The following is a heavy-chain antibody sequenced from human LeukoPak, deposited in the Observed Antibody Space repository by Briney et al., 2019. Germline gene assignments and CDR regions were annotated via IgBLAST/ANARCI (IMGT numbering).Heavy chain of an antibody. CDR3: ARVEDILTGYYAD. V-gene: IGHV1-69*06. CDR1: GGTFSSYA. J-gene: IGHJ4*02. D-gene: IGHD3-9*01. CDR2: IIPIFGTA. Sequence: SVKVSCKASGGTFSSYAISWVRQAPGQGLEWMGGIIPIFGTANYAQKFQGRVTITADKSTSTAYMELSSLRSEDTAVYYCARVEDILTGYYADWGQGTLVTVFS.